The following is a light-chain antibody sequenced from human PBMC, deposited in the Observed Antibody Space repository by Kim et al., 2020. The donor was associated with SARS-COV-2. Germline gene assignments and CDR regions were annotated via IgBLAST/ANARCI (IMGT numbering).Light chain of an antibody. CDR3: AAWDDSLNGVV. J-gene: IGLJ2*01. CDR2: YDD. CDR1: SSNIGNNA. V-gene: IGLV1-36*01. Sequence: QRVTIACSGSSSNIGNNAVNWYQQLPGKAPKLLIYYDDLLPSGVSDRFSGSKSGTSASLAISGLQSEDEADYYCAAWDDSLNGVVFGGGTQLTVL.